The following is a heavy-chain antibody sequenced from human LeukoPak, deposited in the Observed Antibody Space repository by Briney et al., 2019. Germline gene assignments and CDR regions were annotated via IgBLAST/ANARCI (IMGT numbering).Heavy chain of an antibody. CDR3: ARHSGPVIPDGLDI. J-gene: IGHJ3*02. CDR1: GDSLHSSVYY. CDR2: VYYTGST. D-gene: IGHD4-11*01. Sequence: SETLSLTCTVSGDSLHSSVYYWGWVRQPPGKGLEWIGNVYYTGSTFYNPSLESRVTISVDTSKNQFSLKLSSMTAADTAVYFCARHSGPVIPDGLDIWGQGTTVTVSS. V-gene: IGHV4-39*01.